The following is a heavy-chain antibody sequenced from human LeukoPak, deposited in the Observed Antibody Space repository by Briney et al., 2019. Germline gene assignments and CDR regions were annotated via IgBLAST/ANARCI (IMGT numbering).Heavy chain of an antibody. J-gene: IGHJ5*02. V-gene: IGHV3-48*01. Sequence: GGSLRLSCAASGFTFSSFSMNWVRQAPGKGLEWVSYISSSGSTVYYADSVKGRFTISRDNAKSSLYLRMNSQRVEDTAVYYCARGNYDFWSWGQGTLVTVSS. CDR2: ISSSGSTV. CDR3: ARGNYDFWS. D-gene: IGHD3-3*01. CDR1: GFTFSSFS.